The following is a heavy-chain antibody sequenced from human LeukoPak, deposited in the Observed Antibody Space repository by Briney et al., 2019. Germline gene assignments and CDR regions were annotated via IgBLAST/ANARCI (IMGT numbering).Heavy chain of an antibody. CDR1: GFTFSSYS. D-gene: IGHD2-2*01. V-gene: IGHV3-21*01. CDR2: ISSSSYI. J-gene: IGHJ6*02. CDR3: ARDAPSIVVVPAAAPYYYYGMDV. Sequence: PGGSLRLSCAASGFTFSSYSMNWVHQAPGKGLEWVSSISSSSYIYYADSVKGRFTISRDNAKNSLYLQMNSLRAEDTAVYYCARDAPSIVVVPAAAPYYYYGMDVWGQGTTVTVSS.